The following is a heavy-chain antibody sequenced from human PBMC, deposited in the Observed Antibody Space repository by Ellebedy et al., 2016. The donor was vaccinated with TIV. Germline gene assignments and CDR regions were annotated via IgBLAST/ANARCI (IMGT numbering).Heavy chain of an antibody. CDR3: ASAATPSTPVDY. CDR2: IYYSGST. J-gene: IGHJ4*02. D-gene: IGHD2-15*01. Sequence: SETLSLXCTVSGGSISSYYWSWIRQPPGKGLEWIGYIYYSGSTNYNPSLKSRVTISVDTSKNQFSLKLSSVTAADTAVYYCASAATPSTPVDYWGQGTLVTVSS. V-gene: IGHV4-59*01. CDR1: GGSISSYY.